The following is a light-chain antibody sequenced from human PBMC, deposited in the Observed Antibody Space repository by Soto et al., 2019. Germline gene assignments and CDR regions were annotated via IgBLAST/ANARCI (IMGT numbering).Light chain of an antibody. V-gene: IGLV2-14*03. CDR1: SSDVGAYDY. CDR3: SSYTSSSTRV. Sequence: QSALTQPASVSGSPGQSITISCPGNSSDVGAYDYVSWYQQHPDKAPKLMIYEVSNRPSGVSNRFSGSKSVNTATLTISGLQADDEADYYCSSYTSSSTRVFGTGTKLTV. J-gene: IGLJ1*01. CDR2: EVS.